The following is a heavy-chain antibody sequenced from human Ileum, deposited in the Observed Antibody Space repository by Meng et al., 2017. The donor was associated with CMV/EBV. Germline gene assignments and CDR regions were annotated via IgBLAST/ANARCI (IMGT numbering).Heavy chain of an antibody. Sequence: SETLSLTCTVSGVSVSNYWWSWIRQSPGKGLEWIGYTHYSGSTNQNPSLRSRVIMSVDTSKNQFSLKLSSVTAADTAVYYCVRDSYHYGSSTYNWFDPWGQGTLVTVSS. CDR3: VRDSYHYGSSTYNWFDP. CDR2: THYSGST. J-gene: IGHJ5*02. D-gene: IGHD3-10*01. V-gene: IGHV4-59*02. CDR1: GVSVSNYW.